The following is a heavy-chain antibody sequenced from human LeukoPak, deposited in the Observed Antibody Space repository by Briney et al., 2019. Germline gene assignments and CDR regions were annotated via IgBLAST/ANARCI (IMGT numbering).Heavy chain of an antibody. D-gene: IGHD6-13*01. Sequence: SETLSLTCAVSGGSISSSNWWSWVRQPPGKGLEWIGEIYHSGSTNYNPSLKSRVTISVDKSKNQFSLKLSSVTAADTAVYYCARTQGAAAPMDAFDIWGQGTMVTVSS. V-gene: IGHV4-4*02. CDR3: ARTQGAAAPMDAFDI. CDR1: GGSISSSNW. J-gene: IGHJ3*02. CDR2: IYHSGST.